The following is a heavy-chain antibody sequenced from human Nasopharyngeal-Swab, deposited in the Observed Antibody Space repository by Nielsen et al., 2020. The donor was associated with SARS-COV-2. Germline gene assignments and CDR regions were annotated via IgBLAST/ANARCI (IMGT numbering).Heavy chain of an antibody. V-gene: IGHV4-61*02. J-gene: IGHJ4*02. CDR1: GGPISSGSYY. D-gene: IGHD2-2*03. CDR2: MYVSGST. CDR3: ARGRLDLGDY. Sequence: SETLSLTCTVSGGPISSGSYYWSWIRQPAGKGLEWIGRMYVSGSTNYNPSLKSRVTMSVDTSKNQFSLKLRSVTAADTAVYYCARGRLDLGDYWGQGTLVTVSS.